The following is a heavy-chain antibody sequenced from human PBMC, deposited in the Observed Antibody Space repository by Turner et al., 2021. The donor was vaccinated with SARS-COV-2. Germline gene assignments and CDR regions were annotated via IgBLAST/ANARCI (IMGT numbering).Heavy chain of an antibody. J-gene: IGHJ3*02. V-gene: IGHV4-4*07. CDR3: AREGDGI. D-gene: IGHD3-10*01. CDR2: ISPSGIT. CDR1: GGPITSFY. Sequence: QVQLQESGPGLVQPSETLSLTCTVSGGPITSFYWTWIREPAGKGLEWIGRISPSGITNYNPSLQSRVTMSLDRPNNQFSLKLTSVTAADTAVYFCAREGDGIWGQGTTVTVSS.